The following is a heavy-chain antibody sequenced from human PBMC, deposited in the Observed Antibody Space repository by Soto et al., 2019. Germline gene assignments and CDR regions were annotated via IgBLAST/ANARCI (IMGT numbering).Heavy chain of an antibody. D-gene: IGHD3-10*01. CDR1: GFTFSSYA. CDR3: ARGRLGEKNNWFDP. Sequence: LRLSCAASGFTFSSYAMHWVRQAPGKGLEWVAVISYDGSNKYYADSVKGRFTISRDNSKNTLYLQMNSLRAEDTAVYYCARGRLGEKNNWFDPWGQGTLVTVSS. V-gene: IGHV3-30-3*01. J-gene: IGHJ5*02. CDR2: ISYDGSNK.